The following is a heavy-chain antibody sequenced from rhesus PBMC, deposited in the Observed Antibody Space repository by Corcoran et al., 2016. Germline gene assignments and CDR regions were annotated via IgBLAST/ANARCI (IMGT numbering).Heavy chain of an antibody. CDR1: GFTFSDYW. J-gene: IGHJ2*01. V-gene: IGHV3-37*01. Sequence: EVQLVESGGGLVQLGGSLRLSCVASGFTFSDYWMAWVRQPTGKGLEWVSSISLRSGSSTIYLDPFKGRFTISRDNAKNSLSLQMSSLRAEDTAVYYCTRTAGSWNRRYFDLWGPGTPITISS. CDR3: TRTAGSWNRRYFDL. D-gene: IGHD1-20*01. CDR2: ISLRSGSST.